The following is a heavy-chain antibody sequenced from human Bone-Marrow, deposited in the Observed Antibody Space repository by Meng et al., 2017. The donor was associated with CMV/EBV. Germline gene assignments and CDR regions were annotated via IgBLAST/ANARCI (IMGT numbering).Heavy chain of an antibody. D-gene: IGHD3-9*01. CDR2: ISATSSSI. CDR1: GFTFKTYT. CDR3: ARDILTGDFDY. V-gene: IGHV3-21*01. J-gene: IGHJ4*02. Sequence: GESLKISCAASGFTFKTYTMNWVRQAPGQGLEWVSSISATSSSIYYADSVKGRFTISRDNAKNSLYLQMNSLRAEDTAVYYCARDILTGDFDYWGQGTLVTVSS.